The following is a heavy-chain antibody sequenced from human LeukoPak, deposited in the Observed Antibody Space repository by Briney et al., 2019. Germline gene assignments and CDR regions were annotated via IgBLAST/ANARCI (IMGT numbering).Heavy chain of an antibody. CDR2: INHSGST. V-gene: IGHV4-34*01. CDR3: ASSGDYYDSSGYFDY. Sequence: ASETLSLTCAVYGGSFSVYYWSWIRQPPGKGLEWIGEINHSGSTNYNPSLKSRVTISVDTSKNQFSLKLSSVTAADTAVYYCASSGDYYDSSGYFDYWGQGTLVTVSS. CDR1: GGSFSVYY. J-gene: IGHJ4*02. D-gene: IGHD3-22*01.